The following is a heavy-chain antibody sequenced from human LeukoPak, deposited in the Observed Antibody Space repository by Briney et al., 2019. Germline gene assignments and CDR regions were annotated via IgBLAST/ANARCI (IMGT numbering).Heavy chain of an antibody. J-gene: IGHJ4*02. V-gene: IGHV3-9*03. D-gene: IGHD6-13*01. CDR1: GFTFDDYA. CDR2: ISWNSGSI. Sequence: GGSLRLSCAASGFTFDDYAMHWVRQAPGKGLEWVSGISWNSGSIGYADSVKGRFTISRDNAKNSLYLQMNSLRAEDMALYYCAKGTYSSWYYFDYWGQGTLVTASS. CDR3: AKGTYSSWYYFDY.